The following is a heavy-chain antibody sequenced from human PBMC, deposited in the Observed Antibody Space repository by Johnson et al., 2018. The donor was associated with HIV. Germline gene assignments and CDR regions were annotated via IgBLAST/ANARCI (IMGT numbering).Heavy chain of an antibody. CDR3: ARDPGNGGRPFDAFDI. Sequence: QVQLVESGGGVVHPWRSLRLSCAASGFTFSSYAMHWVRQAPGKGLEWVAVISYDGSNKYYADSVKGRFTISIDNSKNTLYLQMDSLRGEDTAVYYCARDPGNGGRPFDAFDIWGQGTMVTVSS. J-gene: IGHJ3*02. D-gene: IGHD4-23*01. CDR1: GFTFSSYA. V-gene: IGHV3-30*04. CDR2: ISYDGSNK.